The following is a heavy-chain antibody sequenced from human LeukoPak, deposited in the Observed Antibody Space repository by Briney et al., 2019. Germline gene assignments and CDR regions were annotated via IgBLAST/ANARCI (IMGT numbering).Heavy chain of an antibody. V-gene: IGHV4-4*07. D-gene: IGHD3-10*01. Sequence: SETLPLTCNVSGGSISGYFWNWIRQPAGKGLEWIGRIYSSGSTNYNPSLKSRVTMSVDTSKNQFSLNLSSVTAADTAVYYCARGYYGSGSYYTAVDYWGQGTLVTVSS. CDR3: ARGYYGSGSYYTAVDY. CDR1: GGSISGYF. J-gene: IGHJ4*02. CDR2: IYSSGST.